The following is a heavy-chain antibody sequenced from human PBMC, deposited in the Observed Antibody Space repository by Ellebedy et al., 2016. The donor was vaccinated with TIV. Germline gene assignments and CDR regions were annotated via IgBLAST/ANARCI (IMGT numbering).Heavy chain of an antibody. CDR3: ARETPMARNYYFDY. D-gene: IGHD3-10*01. V-gene: IGHV4-4*07. Sequence: MPSETLSLTCSVSGDSIRSYYWNWIRQAAGKGLEWLGRVHVSGSANYNPSLKSRVTMSVDTSKNQFSLKLASGTAADTAVYYCARETPMARNYYFDYWGQGALVTVSS. J-gene: IGHJ4*02. CDR1: GDSIRSYY. CDR2: VHVSGSA.